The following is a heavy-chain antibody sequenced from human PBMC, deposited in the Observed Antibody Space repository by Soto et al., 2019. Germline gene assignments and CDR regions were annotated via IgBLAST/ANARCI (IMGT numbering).Heavy chain of an antibody. Sequence: SDTLSLTCAFSWDSGSYGYYLVWIRQPPGKGLEWIGSINRSEKTYYNPSLKSRVTISADSSNNHFSLKLNSVTAADTAVYYCARHGGYYFDYWGQGDPVTVSS. CDR1: WDSGSYGYY. D-gene: IGHD3-16*01. CDR2: INRSEKT. CDR3: ARHGGYYFDY. V-gene: IGHV4-38-2*01. J-gene: IGHJ4*02.